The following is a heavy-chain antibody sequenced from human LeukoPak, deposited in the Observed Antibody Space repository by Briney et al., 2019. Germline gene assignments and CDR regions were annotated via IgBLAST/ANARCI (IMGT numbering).Heavy chain of an antibody. CDR3: ARDRIPMIVVVPAY. D-gene: IGHD3-22*01. CDR2: ISGSGGST. V-gene: IGHV3-23*01. J-gene: IGHJ4*02. CDR1: GFTFSSYA. Sequence: GGSLRLSCAASGFTFSSYAMSWVRQAPGKGLKWVSAISGSGGSTYYADSVKGRFTISRDNSKNTLYLQMNSLRAEDTAVYYCARDRIPMIVVVPAYWGQGTLVTVSS.